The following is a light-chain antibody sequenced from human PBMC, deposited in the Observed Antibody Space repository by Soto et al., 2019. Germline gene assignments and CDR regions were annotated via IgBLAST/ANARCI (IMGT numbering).Light chain of an antibody. V-gene: IGLV2-11*01. CDR2: DVT. J-gene: IGLJ2*01. CDR1: SSDVGAYNY. Sequence: QSVLTQPRSVSGSPGQSVTISCTGTSSDVGAYNYVSWYQQYTGKAPKVIIYDVTERPSGVPDRFSGSKSGDTASLTISGLLAEDEADYYCCSYAGGYTFVFGGGTKLTVL. CDR3: CSYAGGYTFV.